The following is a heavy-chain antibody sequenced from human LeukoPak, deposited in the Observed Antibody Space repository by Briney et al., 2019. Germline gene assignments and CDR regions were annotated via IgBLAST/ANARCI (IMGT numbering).Heavy chain of an antibody. V-gene: IGHV3-23*01. CDR2: ISGSGGST. CDR1: GFTFSSYA. J-gene: IGHJ5*02. D-gene: IGHD6-13*01. Sequence: PGGSLRLSCAASGFTFSSYAMSWVRQAPGKGLEWVSAISGSGGSTYYADSVKGRFTISRDNSKNTLYLQMNSLRAEDTAVYYCAKDLKRRQQLRRFEPWGQGTLVTVSS. CDR3: AKDLKRRQQLRRFEP.